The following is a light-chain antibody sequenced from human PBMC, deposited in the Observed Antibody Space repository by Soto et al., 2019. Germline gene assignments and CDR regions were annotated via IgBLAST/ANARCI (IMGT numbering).Light chain of an antibody. CDR2: KAS. CDR1: QSISSW. J-gene: IGKJ1*01. CDR3: QQDNSLWT. V-gene: IGKV1-5*03. Sequence: DIQMTQSPSTLSASVGDRVTITCRASQSISSWLAWYQQKPGKAPKRLIYKASSLESGAPSRFNGSGSGTEFTLTISSLQPDDFATYYCQQDNSLWTFGQGTKVEIK.